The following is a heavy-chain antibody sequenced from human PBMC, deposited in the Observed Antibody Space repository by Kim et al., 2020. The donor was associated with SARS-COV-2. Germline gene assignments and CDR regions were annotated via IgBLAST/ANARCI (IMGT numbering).Heavy chain of an antibody. CDR2: IWYDGSNK. D-gene: IGHD3-22*01. CDR3: AREEDYYDSSGVAPSWFDP. Sequence: GGSLRLSCAVSGFTFSSYGMHWVRQAPGKGLEWVAVIWYDGSNKYYADSVKGRFTISRDNSKNTLYLQMNSLRAEDTAVYYCAREEDYYDSSGVAPSWFDPWGQGALVTVSS. CDR1: GFTFSSYG. J-gene: IGHJ5*02. V-gene: IGHV3-33*01.